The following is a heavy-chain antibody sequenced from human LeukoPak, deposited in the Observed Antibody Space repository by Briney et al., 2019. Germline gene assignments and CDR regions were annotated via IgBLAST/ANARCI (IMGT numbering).Heavy chain of an antibody. J-gene: IGHJ4*02. CDR1: GGSIRCYY. CDR2: IYFSGST. CDR3: ARGICSGGSCYSRYSHFDY. D-gene: IGHD2-15*01. V-gene: IGHV4-59*01. Sequence: KPSETLALPRTVSGGSIRCYYLSWVRQPPGKGLEWVGYIYFSGSTNYNPSLTSRVTISVDTSKNQFSLKLSSVTAADTAVYYCARGICSGGSCYSRYSHFDYWGQGTLVTVPS.